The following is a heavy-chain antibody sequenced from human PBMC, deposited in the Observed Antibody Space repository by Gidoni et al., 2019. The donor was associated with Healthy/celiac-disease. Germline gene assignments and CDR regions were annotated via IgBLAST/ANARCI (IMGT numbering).Heavy chain of an antibody. CDR1: GFTFSSYS. D-gene: IGHD3-9*01. V-gene: IGHV3-21*01. J-gene: IGHJ4*02. CDR3: ARGGFDWLPGIDY. CDR2: ISSSSSYI. Sequence: EVQLVESGGGLVKPGGSLRLSCAASGFTFSSYSMNWVRQAPGKGLEWVSSISSSSSYIYYADSVKGRFTISRDNAKNSLYLQMTSLRAEDTAVYYCARGGFDWLPGIDYWGQGTLVTVSS.